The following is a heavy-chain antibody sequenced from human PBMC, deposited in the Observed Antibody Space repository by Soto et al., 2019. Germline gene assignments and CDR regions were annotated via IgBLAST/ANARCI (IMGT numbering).Heavy chain of an antibody. CDR3: ARGGSGWKALNYFDS. Sequence: KPSETLSLSCTVSGGAIAINGYSWTWIRQRPGGGLEWLGSHNYRAGTYYTPSLRSRITNTLDTSQNQFALWLTSVTAADTGIYCCARGGSGWKALNYFDSWGQGILVTVSS. CDR2: HNYRAGT. J-gene: IGHJ4*02. D-gene: IGHD6-19*01. CDR1: GGAIAINGYS. V-gene: IGHV4-31*03.